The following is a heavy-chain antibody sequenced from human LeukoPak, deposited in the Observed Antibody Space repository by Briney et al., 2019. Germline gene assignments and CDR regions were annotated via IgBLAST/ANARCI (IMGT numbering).Heavy chain of an antibody. CDR1: GFTTSGNY. V-gene: IGHV3-7*01. CDR2: IHEDGSEK. Sequence: GGTLRLSCAASGFTTSGNYITWVRQAPGKGLEWVANIHEDGSEKYYLDSVRGRFTISRDNAKNSLYLQMDSLRAEDTAVYYCARLFVYGSGAEAFDYWGQGALVTVSS. CDR3: ARLFVYGSGAEAFDY. D-gene: IGHD3-10*01. J-gene: IGHJ4*02.